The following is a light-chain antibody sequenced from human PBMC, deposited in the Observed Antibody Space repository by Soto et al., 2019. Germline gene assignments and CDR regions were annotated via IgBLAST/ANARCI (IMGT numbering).Light chain of an antibody. CDR1: SSDVGAFNY. CDR2: EIN. V-gene: IGLV2-8*01. Sequence: QSALTQPPSASGSPGQSITISCTGTSSDVGAFNYVSCYQQHPGKAPKLMIFEINKRPSGVPDRFSGSKSGNTASLTVSGLQTEDEADYYCSSYAGSNIYVFGSGTKVTV. J-gene: IGLJ1*01. CDR3: SSYAGSNIYV.